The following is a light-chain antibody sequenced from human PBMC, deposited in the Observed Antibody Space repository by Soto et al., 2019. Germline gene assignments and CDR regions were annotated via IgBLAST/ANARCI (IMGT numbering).Light chain of an antibody. CDR3: SSYTSSSTLGV. CDR2: DVS. Sequence: QSVLTQPASVSRSPGQPITISCTGTSSDFGGYNYVSWYQQHPGKAPKLMIYDVSNWPSGVSNRFSGSKSGNTASLTISGLQAEDEADYYCSSYTSSSTLGVFGTGTKVTVL. J-gene: IGLJ1*01. CDR1: SSDFGGYNY. V-gene: IGLV2-14*01.